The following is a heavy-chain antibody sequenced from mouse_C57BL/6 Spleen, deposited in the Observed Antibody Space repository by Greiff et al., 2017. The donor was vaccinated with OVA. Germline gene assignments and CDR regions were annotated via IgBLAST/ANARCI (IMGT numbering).Heavy chain of an antibody. CDR3: ARWVTTVVATDY. J-gene: IGHJ2*01. CDR1: GYTFTSYW. Sequence: VQLQQPGAELVKPGASVKLSCKASGYTFTSYWMQWVKQRPGQGLEWIGEIDPSDSYTNYNQKFKGKATLTVDTSSSTAYMQLSSLTSEDSAVYYCARWVTTVVATDYWGQGTTLTVSS. CDR2: IDPSDSYT. V-gene: IGHV1-50*01. D-gene: IGHD1-1*01.